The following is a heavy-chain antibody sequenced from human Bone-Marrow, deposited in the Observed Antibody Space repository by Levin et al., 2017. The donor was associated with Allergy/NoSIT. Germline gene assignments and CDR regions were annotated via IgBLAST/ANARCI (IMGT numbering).Heavy chain of an antibody. J-gene: IGHJ3*02. D-gene: IGHD3-9*01. CDR3: AKETGWGHAFDI. V-gene: IGHV3-23*01. CDR1: GFTFNNYG. CDR2: ISASGDGT. Sequence: QAGGSLRLSCAASGFTFNNYGMSWVRQAPGKGLEWVSGISASGDGTYYSDSVKGRFTVSRDNSMDTLYLQMDSLRAEDTAIFYCAKETGWGHAFDIWGQGTMVTVSS.